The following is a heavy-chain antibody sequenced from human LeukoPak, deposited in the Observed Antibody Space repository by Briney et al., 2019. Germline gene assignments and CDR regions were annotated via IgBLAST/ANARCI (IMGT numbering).Heavy chain of an antibody. CDR2: ISWNSGSI. CDR3: ARTSPGGYGSGSYYMGFDY. Sequence: GRSLRLSCAASGFTFDDYAMHWVRQAPGKGLEWVSGISWNSGSIGYADSVKGRFTISRDNAKNSLYLQMNSLRAEDTAVYYCARTSPGGYGSGSYYMGFDYWGQGTLVTVSS. V-gene: IGHV3-9*01. D-gene: IGHD3-10*01. J-gene: IGHJ4*02. CDR1: GFTFDDYA.